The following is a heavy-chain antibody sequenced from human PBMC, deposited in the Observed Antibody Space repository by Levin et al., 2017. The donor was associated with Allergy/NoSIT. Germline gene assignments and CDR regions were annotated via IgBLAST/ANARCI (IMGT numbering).Heavy chain of an antibody. CDR2: ISGSGGST. D-gene: IGHD3-16*01. V-gene: IGHV3-23*01. J-gene: IGHJ5*02. Sequence: GGSLRLSCAASGFTFSSYAMSWVRQAPGKGLEWVSAISGSGGSTYYADSVKGRFTISRDNSKNTLYLQMNSLRAEDTAVYYCAKGNAAGGSSSWFDPWGQGTLVTVSS. CDR3: AKGNAAGGSSSWFDP. CDR1: GFTFSSYA.